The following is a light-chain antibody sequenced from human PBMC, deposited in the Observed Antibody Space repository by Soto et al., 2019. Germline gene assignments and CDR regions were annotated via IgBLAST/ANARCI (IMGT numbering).Light chain of an antibody. CDR1: QDIRND. CDR3: LQVYNYPWT. CDR2: SAS. Sequence: AIQMTQSPSSLSASVGDRVTITCRASQDIRNDLGWYQQKPGKPPKLLIYSASSLQKGVPSRFSGSGSGTDFSLTISSLQPEDIATYYCLQVYNYPWTFGQGTKVEIK. V-gene: IGKV1-6*01. J-gene: IGKJ1*01.